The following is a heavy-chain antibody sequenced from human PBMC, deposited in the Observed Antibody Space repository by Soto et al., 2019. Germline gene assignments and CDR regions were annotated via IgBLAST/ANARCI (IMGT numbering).Heavy chain of an antibody. D-gene: IGHD6-6*01. Sequence: SDTLSLTFNSSGPPIRTNTYYRRWIHRPPGKGLECIGGIYYDGSTYYNPSLKSRLTISVDTSKNQLSLELNSVTAADTSVYYCARSTIAPHLFMYPFDSWGQGTLITVS. J-gene: IGHJ4*01. V-gene: IGHV4-39*01. CDR1: GPPIRTNTYY. CDR2: IYYDGST. CDR3: ARSTIAPHLFMYPFDS.